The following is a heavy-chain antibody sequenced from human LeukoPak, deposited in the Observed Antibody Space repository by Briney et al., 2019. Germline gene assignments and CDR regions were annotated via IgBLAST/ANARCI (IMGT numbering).Heavy chain of an antibody. D-gene: IGHD6-19*01. CDR1: GGSFSGYY. Sequence: SETLSLTCAVYGGSFSGYYWGWIRQPPGKGLEWIGSLYYSGSTYNNPSLKSRVTISIDTSKNQFSLKLTSLTAADTAVYYCARISSVWLKDYYYYMDVWGKGTTVTVSS. CDR2: LYYSGST. J-gene: IGHJ6*03. CDR3: ARISSVWLKDYYYYMDV. V-gene: IGHV4-34*01.